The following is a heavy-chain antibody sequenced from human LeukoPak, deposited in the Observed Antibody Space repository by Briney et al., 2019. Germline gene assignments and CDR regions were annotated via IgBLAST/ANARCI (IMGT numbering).Heavy chain of an antibody. CDR3: ARDHCSPGTCLGGH. J-gene: IGHJ4*02. V-gene: IGHV1-69*04. Sequence: SVKVSCKASGDTFIPYTFSWVRQAPGQGLEWIGRIIPSLDVANYAQKFQGRVTLSADRDTATTYMEVTSLRSENTAMYYCARDHCSPGTCLGGHWGQGTLVTVSS. D-gene: IGHD2-15*01. CDR2: IIPSLDVA. CDR1: GDTFIPYT.